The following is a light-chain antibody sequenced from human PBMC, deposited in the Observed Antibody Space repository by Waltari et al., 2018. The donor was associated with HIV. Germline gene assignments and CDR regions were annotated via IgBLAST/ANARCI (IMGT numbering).Light chain of an antibody. J-gene: IGLJ1*01. CDR2: ANN. V-gene: IGLV6-57*01. Sequence: NFILTQPHSVSESPGQTVTISCTRTSGNMAGSHVQCCQQRPGSSPTTVIYANNQRPSGVPDRFSGSIASSANSASLTISGLRTEDEADYYCQSHDNKIFYVFGGGTYVTVL. CDR1: SGNMAGSH. CDR3: QSHDNKIFYV.